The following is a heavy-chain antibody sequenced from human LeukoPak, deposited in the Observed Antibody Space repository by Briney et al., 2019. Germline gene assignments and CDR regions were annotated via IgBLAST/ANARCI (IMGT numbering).Heavy chain of an antibody. D-gene: IGHD1-7*01. CDR1: GASISSYY. V-gene: IGHV4-4*07. CDR3: ARDSGTTGEVKFDP. J-gene: IGHJ5*02. CDR2: IYVTGST. Sequence: SVTLSLTCTVSGASISSYYWSWIRQPAGKALEWIGRIYVTGSTTYNPSLESRVTMSLDTSKNHFSLKLRSVTAADTAVYYCARDSGTTGEVKFDPWGQGTLVTVSS.